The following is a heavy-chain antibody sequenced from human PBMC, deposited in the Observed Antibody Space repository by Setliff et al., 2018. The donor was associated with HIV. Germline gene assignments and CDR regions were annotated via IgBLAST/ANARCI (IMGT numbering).Heavy chain of an antibody. V-gene: IGHV4-59*08. CDR3: ANSLLRGSRYAFDS. CDR1: GGPISSYY. J-gene: IGHJ3*02. CDR2: IYYSGST. Sequence: SEDLSLTCTVSGGPISSYYWSWIRQPPGKGLEWIGYIYYSGSTNYNPSLKSRVTISVDTSKNQFSLKLSSVTAADTAVYYCANSLLRGSRYAFDSWGQGTMVTVSS. D-gene: IGHD3-10*01.